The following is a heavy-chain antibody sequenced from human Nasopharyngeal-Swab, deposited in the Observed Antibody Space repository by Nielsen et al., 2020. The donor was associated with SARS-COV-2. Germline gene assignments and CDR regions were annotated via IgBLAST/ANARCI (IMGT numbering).Heavy chain of an antibody. CDR3: AREGLEQRVFDY. J-gene: IGHJ4*02. V-gene: IGHV3-13*04. CDR1: GFTFSSYD. Sequence: GGSLRLSCAASGFTFSSYDMHWVRQATGKGLEWVSAIGTAGDTYYPGSVKVRFTISRENAKNSLYLQMNSLRAGDTAVYYCAREGLEQRVFDYWGQGTLVTVSS. CDR2: IGTAGDT. D-gene: IGHD1/OR15-1a*01.